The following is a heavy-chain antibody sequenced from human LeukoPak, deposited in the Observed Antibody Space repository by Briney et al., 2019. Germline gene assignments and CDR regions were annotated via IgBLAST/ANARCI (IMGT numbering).Heavy chain of an antibody. Sequence: GGSLRLSCAASGFTFDDYTMHWVRQAPGKGLEWVSLISWDGGSTYYGDSVKGRFTISRDNSKSSLYLQMNSLRFEDTALYSCVKDRHDSYHYGMDVWGQGAAVIVSS. J-gene: IGHJ6*02. CDR3: VKDRHDSYHYGMDV. V-gene: IGHV3-43*01. CDR2: ISWDGGST. CDR1: GFTFDDYT. D-gene: IGHD3-3*01.